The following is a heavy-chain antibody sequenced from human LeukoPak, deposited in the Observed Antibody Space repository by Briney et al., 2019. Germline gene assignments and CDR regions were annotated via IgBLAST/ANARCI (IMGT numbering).Heavy chain of an antibody. V-gene: IGHV3-30*02. J-gene: IGHJ4*02. D-gene: IGHD3-10*01. Sequence: GGSLRLSCAASGFIVSSYGMYWVRQAPGKGLEWVAFIRYDGSTKYYADSVKGRFTISRDNSKNTLYLQMNFLRADDTAVYFCAKDWGPHYASGSSYFDSWGPGTLVTVSS. CDR3: AKDWGPHYASGSSYFDS. CDR1: GFIVSSYG. CDR2: IRYDGSTK.